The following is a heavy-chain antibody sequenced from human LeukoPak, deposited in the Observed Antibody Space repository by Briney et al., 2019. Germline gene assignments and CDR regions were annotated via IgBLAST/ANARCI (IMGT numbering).Heavy chain of an antibody. CDR3: AKGSRLGEISLYRPFDY. D-gene: IGHD3-16*02. CDR1: GLTFDDYA. V-gene: IGHV3-43*02. Sequence: HPGGSLRLSCAASGLTFDDYAMHWVRQAPGKGLECVSLISGDGDTTFYTDSVEGRFTISRDDNKNSLSLQMNSLKTEDTALYYCAKGSRLGEISLYRPFDYWGQGILVTVSS. J-gene: IGHJ4*02. CDR2: ISGDGDTT.